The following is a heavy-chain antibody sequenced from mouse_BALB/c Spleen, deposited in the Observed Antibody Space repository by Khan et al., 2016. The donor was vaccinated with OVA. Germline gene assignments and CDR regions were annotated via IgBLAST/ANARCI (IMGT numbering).Heavy chain of an antibody. D-gene: IGHD1-1*01. Sequence: QVQLQQSGPELMKPGASVKMSCKASGYIFIDYVISWVKQRTGQGLEWIGEIYPGSGRTYYNERFKGKATLTADKSSNTAYMQLSNLTSEDSAVYFCARSYDGAWFAYWGQGTPVTVSA. J-gene: IGHJ3*01. CDR1: GYIFIDYV. CDR3: ARSYDGAWFAY. V-gene: IGHV1-77*01. CDR2: IYPGSGRT.